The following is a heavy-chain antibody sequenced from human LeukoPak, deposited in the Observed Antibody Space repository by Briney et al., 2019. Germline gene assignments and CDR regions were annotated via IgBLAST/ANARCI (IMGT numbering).Heavy chain of an antibody. J-gene: IGHJ4*02. Sequence: PSETLSLTCAVYGGSFSGYYWSWIRQPPGKGLEWIGEINHSGSTNYNPPLKSRVTISVDTSKNQFSLKLSSVTAADTAVYYCARDSASRSYARSGRDRRIDYWGQGTLVTVSS. CDR2: INHSGST. CDR3: ARDSASRSYARSGRDRRIDY. V-gene: IGHV4-34*01. D-gene: IGHD1-26*01. CDR1: GGSFSGYY.